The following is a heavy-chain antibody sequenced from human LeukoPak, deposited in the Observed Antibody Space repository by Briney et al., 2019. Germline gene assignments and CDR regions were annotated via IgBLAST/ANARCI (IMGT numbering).Heavy chain of an antibody. CDR3: TRGDAYSGFY. J-gene: IGHJ4*02. CDR1: GFTFSSYS. D-gene: IGHD5-12*01. Sequence: GGSLRLSCAASGFTFSSYSMNWVRQAPGKGLEWVAYISSGSSTISYAGSVKGRFTISRDNAKNSLYLQMNGLRDEDTAVYYCTRGDAYSGFYWGQGTLVTVSS. CDR2: ISSGSSTI. V-gene: IGHV3-48*02.